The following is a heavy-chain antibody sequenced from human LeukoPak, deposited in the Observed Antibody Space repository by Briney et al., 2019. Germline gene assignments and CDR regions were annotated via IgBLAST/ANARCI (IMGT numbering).Heavy chain of an antibody. D-gene: IGHD4-23*01. Sequence: NASETLSHTCTVSGGSISSYYWSWIRQPPGKGLEWIGYIYYSGSTNYNPSLKSRVTISVDTSKNQFSLKLSSVTAADTAVYYCARGPRGGIVYWGQGTLVTVSS. CDR3: ARGPRGGIVY. CDR2: IYYSGST. CDR1: GGSISSYY. J-gene: IGHJ4*02. V-gene: IGHV4-59*01.